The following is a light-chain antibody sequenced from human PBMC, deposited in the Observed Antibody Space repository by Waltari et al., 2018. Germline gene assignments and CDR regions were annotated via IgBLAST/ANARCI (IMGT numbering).Light chain of an antibody. CDR1: ERLVYSDGNTY. CDR3: MQGKSWPLT. Sequence: DVVMPQSPLSLPVTLGQPASIPCRSSERLVYSDGNTYLNWFQQSPGQSPRRLIYKVSNRDSGVPDRFSGSGSGTDFTLKISRVEAEDVGVYYCMQGKSWPLTFGGGTKVEIK. V-gene: IGKV2-30*01. J-gene: IGKJ4*01. CDR2: KVS.